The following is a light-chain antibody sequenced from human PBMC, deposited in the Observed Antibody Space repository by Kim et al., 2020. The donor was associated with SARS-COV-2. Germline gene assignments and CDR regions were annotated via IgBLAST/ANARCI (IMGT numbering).Light chain of an antibody. CDR2: GNS. J-gene: IGLJ1*01. V-gene: IGLV1-40*01. CDR1: SSNIGAGYA. CDR3: QSHDSSLSGSSV. Sequence: VTLSCTGSSSNIGAGYAVHWYQQLPGAAPQLLIYGNSNRPSGVPDRFSGSKSGTSASLAITGLQAEDEGDYYCQSHDSSLSGSSVFGTGTKVTVL.